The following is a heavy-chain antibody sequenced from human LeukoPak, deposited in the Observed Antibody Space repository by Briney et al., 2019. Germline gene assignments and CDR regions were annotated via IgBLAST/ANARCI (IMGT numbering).Heavy chain of an antibody. CDR2: ISGSGGST. CDR1: GFTFSDYY. CDR3: AKGDGGNPDYYYYMDV. J-gene: IGHJ6*03. D-gene: IGHD4-23*01. Sequence: GGSLRLSCAASGFTFSDYYMSWVRQAPGKGLEWVSAISGSGGSTYYADSVKGRFTISRDNSKNTLYLQMNSLRAEDTAVYYCAKGDGGNPDYYYYMDVWGKGTTVTVSS. V-gene: IGHV3-23*01.